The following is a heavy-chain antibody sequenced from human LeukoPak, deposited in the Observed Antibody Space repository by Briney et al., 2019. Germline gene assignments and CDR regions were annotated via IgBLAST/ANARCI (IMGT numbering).Heavy chain of an antibody. CDR1: GGSISSYY. CDR2: IYYSGST. Sequence: PSETLSLTCTVSGGSISSYYWSWIRQPPGKGLEWIGYIYYSGSTNYNPSLKSRVTISVDTSKNQFSLKLSSVTAADTAVYYCARAPSWVGELYYWGQGTLVTVSS. J-gene: IGHJ4*02. CDR3: ARAPSWVGELYY. V-gene: IGHV4-59*12. D-gene: IGHD3-10*01.